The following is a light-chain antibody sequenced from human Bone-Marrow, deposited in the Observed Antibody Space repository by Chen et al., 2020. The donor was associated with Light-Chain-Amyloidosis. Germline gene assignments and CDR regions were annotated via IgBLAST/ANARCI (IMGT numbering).Light chain of an antibody. CDR1: NIGSTS. Sequence: SYVLTQPCSVSVAPGQTATIACGGNNIGSTSVHWYQQTPGQAPLLVVYDDSDRPSGIPERLSGSNPGNTATLTISRVEAGDEADYYCQVWDRSSDRPVFGGGTKLTVL. CDR2: DDS. J-gene: IGLJ3*02. CDR3: QVWDRSSDRPV. V-gene: IGLV3-21*02.